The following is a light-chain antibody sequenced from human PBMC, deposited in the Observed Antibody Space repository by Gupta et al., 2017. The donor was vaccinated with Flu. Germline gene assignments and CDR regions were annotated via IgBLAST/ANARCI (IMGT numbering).Light chain of an antibody. CDR1: SSNIGSNN. J-gene: IGLJ3*02. CDR3: AAWDDRLNGWV. Sequence: QSVLTQPPSASGTPGQRVTISCSGSSSNIGSNNVNWYQQLPGTAPKLLIYSNNQRPSGVPDRFSGSKSGTSASLANSGLQSEDETDYYCAAWDDRLNGWVFGGGTKLTVL. V-gene: IGLV1-44*01. CDR2: SNN.